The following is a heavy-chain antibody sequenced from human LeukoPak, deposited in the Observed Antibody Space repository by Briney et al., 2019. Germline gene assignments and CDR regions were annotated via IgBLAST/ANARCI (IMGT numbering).Heavy chain of an antibody. J-gene: IGHJ4*02. CDR3: XXXRXXLANXFDY. CDR2: INHSGST. Sequence: SETLSLTCAVYGGSFSGYYWSWIRQPPGKGLEWIGEINHSGSTNYNPSLKSRVTISVDTSKNQFSLKLSSVTPADTAVDYCXXXRXXLANXFDYWGQGTLVTVSS. CDR1: GGSFSGYY. V-gene: IGHV4-34*01.